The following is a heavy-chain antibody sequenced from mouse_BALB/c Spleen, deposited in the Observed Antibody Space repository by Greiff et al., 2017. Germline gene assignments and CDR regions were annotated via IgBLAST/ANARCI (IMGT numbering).Heavy chain of an antibody. CDR3: GTRAQGY. V-gene: IGHV1S81*02. CDR2: INPSNGRT. J-gene: IGHJ2*01. D-gene: IGHD3-1*01. CDR1: GYTFTSYW. Sequence: VQLQQPGAELVKPGASVKLSCKASGYTFTSYWMHWVKQRPGQGLEWIGEINPSNGRTNYNEKFKSKATLTVDKSSSTAYMQLSSLTSEDSAVYYCGTRAQGYWGQGTTLTVSS.